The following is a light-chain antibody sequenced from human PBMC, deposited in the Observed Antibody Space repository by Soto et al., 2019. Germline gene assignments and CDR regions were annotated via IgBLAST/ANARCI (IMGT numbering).Light chain of an antibody. J-gene: IGKJ1*01. CDR1: QGIGRW. CDR3: QQYNTYSPERT. Sequence: DIQMAQSPSTLCAFVGDRVAITCRASQGIGRWLAWYQQKPGKAPKLLIYDASSLESGVPSRFSGSGSGTEFTLTISSLQPDDFATYYCQQYNTYSPERTFGQGTKVDIK. V-gene: IGKV1-5*01. CDR2: DAS.